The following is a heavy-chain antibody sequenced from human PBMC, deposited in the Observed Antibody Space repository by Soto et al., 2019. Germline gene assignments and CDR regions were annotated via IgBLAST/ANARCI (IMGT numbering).Heavy chain of an antibody. CDR1: GFSFSSYD. D-gene: IGHD3-10*01. Sequence: AGSLRLSCAASGFSFSSYDMSWVRQAPGKGLEWVSAISASGGTTYYADSVKGRFTISRDNSKNTLYLQMHSLRAEDTAVYYCGNDRRGVVDGWVQGGRVTVYS. CDR2: ISASGGTT. CDR3: GNDRRGVVDG. J-gene: IGHJ6*02. V-gene: IGHV3-23*01.